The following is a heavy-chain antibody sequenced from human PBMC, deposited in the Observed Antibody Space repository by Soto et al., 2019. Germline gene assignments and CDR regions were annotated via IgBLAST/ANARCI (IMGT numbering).Heavy chain of an antibody. V-gene: IGHV1-69*04. D-gene: IGHD2-2*01. CDR1: GGTFSSYT. J-gene: IGHJ6*02. Sequence: GASVKVSCKASGGTFSSYTISWVRQAPGQGLEWMGRIIPILGIANYAQKFQGRVTITADESTSTAYMELSSLRSEDTAVYYCAREGLVLVPTTVNSDYYYYAMDVWGQGTTVTVSS. CDR3: AREGLVLVPTTVNSDYYYYAMDV. CDR2: IIPILGIA.